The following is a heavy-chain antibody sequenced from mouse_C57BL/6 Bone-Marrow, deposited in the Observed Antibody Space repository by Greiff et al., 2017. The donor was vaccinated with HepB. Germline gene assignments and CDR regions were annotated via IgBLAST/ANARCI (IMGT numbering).Heavy chain of an antibody. CDR3: ARHKGFAY. CDR2: ISNGGGST. J-gene: IGHJ3*01. V-gene: IGHV5-12*01. CDR1: GFTFSDYY. Sequence: EVQLQQSGGGLVQPGGSLKLSCAASGFTFSDYYMYWVRQTPEKRLEWVAYISNGGGSTYYPDTVKGRFTISRDNAKNTLYLQMSRLKSEDTAMYYCARHKGFAYWGQGTLVTVSA.